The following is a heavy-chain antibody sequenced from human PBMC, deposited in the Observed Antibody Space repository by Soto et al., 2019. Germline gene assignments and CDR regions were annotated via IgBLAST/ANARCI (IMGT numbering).Heavy chain of an antibody. CDR1: GASITNDDFF. V-gene: IGHV4-31*03. Sequence: PSETLSLTCTVSGASITNDDFFWSWLRQHPDKGLEWLAYITYGGSIYYNPSLRSRLSVSIDKSKSQFSLNVRSVTAADTAVYFCAKMERTQLWLLVQNWGQGLPVTVSS. CDR2: ITYGGSI. J-gene: IGHJ4*02. D-gene: IGHD5-18*01. CDR3: AKMERTQLWLLVQN.